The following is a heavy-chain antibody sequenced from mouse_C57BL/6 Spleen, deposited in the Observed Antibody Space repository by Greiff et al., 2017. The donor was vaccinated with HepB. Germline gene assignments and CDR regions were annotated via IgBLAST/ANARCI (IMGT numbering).Heavy chain of an antibody. V-gene: IGHV1-18*01. D-gene: IGHD1-1*01. CDR3: ARDGYYGSSYAMDY. CDR2: INPNNGGT. CDR1: GYTFTDYN. J-gene: IGHJ4*01. Sequence: VQLQQSGPELVKPGASVKIPCKASGYTFTDYNMDWVKQSHGKSLEWIGDINPNNGGTIYNQKFKGKATVTVDKSSSTAYMELRSLTSEDTAVYYCARDGYYGSSYAMDYWGQGTSVTVSS.